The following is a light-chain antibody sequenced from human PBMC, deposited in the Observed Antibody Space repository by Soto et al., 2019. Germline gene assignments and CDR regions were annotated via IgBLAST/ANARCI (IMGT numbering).Light chain of an antibody. J-gene: IGLJ3*02. V-gene: IGLV2-11*01. Sequence: QSALTQPRSVSGSPGRSVTISCTGTDSDVGGYNYVSWYQQLPGKAPKLMIYDVSKRPSGVPDRFSGSKSDNTASLTISGLQADDEADYYCCSYAGIYYAGTYSFEGVFGGGTKLTVL. CDR3: CSYAGIYYAGTYSFEGV. CDR2: DVS. CDR1: DSDVGGYNY.